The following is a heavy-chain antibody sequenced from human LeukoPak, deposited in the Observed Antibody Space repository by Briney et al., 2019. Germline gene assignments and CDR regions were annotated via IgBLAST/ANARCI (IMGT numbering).Heavy chain of an antibody. Sequence: PGGSLRLSCAASGFTFSNAWMSWVRQAPGKGLEWVGRIKSKTDGGTTDYAAPVKGRFTISRDDSKNTLYLQMNSLKTEDTAAYYCTTDRREGSYYNFDYWGQGTLVTVSS. CDR1: GFTFSNAW. CDR3: TTDRREGSYYNFDY. J-gene: IGHJ4*02. CDR2: IKSKTDGGTT. V-gene: IGHV3-15*01. D-gene: IGHD1-26*01.